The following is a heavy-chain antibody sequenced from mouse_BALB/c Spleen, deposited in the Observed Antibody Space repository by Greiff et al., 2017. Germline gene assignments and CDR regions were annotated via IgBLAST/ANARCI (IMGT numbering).Heavy chain of an antibody. J-gene: IGHJ1*01. CDR2: ISSGGSYT. CDR1: GFTFSSYA. D-gene: IGHD1-1*01. V-gene: IGHV5-9-4*01. CDR3: ARGGYYGSRRYFDV. Sequence: EVKLVESGGGLVKPGGSLKLSCAASGFTFSSYAMSWVRQSPEKRLEWVAEISSGGSYTYYPDTVTGRFTISRDNAKNTLYLEMSSLRSEDTAMYYCARGGYYGSRRYFDVWGAGTTVTVSS.